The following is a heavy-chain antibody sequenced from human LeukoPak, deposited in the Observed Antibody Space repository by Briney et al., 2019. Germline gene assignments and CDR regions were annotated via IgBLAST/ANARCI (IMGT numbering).Heavy chain of an antibody. CDR2: MSSRSGII. V-gene: IGHV3-11*01. CDR3: SGGVLEAQGWLQWMGTVYSMDV. J-gene: IGHJ6*02. Sequence: GGSLRLSCVASGFNFSDYYMNWIRQSPGKVLEWISYMSSRSGIIYYGGSVKGRFTISRDHAKNSLFLQMNSLRPDDAAVDYCSGGVLEAQGWLQWMGTVYSMDVWGQGTPVTVSS. CDR1: GFNFSDYY. D-gene: IGHD5-24*01.